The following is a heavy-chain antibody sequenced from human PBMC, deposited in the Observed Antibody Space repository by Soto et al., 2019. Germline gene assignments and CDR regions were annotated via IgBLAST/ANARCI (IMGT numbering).Heavy chain of an antibody. J-gene: IGHJ4*02. CDR2: IYTSGST. V-gene: IGHV4-4*07. Sequence: QVQLQESGPGLVKPSETLSLTCSVSGTSVSNYYWSWIRQPAGKGLEHIGRIYTSGSTSYNPSLKSRVSMSMDTSQTKIYRSRTSVTAADTAVYYCARGGIQLSYAFDYWGQGILVTVYS. D-gene: IGHD5-18*01. CDR3: ARGGIQLSYAFDY. CDR1: GTSVSNYY.